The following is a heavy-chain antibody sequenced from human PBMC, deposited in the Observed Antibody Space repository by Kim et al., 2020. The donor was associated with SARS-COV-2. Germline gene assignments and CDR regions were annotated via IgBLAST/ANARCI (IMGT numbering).Heavy chain of an antibody. Sequence: SETLSLTCTVSGGSISGYYWSWIRQPPGKGLEWIGHIYFSGSTYYNPSLWGRVTISVDTSKNQFSLNLSSVTAADTAVYFCARGEFHGANPGADFWGQGTLVTVSS. CDR3: ARGEFHGANPGADF. D-gene: IGHD3-16*01. J-gene: IGHJ4*02. V-gene: IGHV4-59*01. CDR1: GGSISGYY. CDR2: IYFSGST.